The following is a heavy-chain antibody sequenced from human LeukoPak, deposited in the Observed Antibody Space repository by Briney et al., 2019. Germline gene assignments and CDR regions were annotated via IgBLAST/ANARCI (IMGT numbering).Heavy chain of an antibody. V-gene: IGHV7-4-1*02. J-gene: IGHJ4*02. CDR2: INTNTGHP. Sequence: GASVKVSCKASGYIFTSYAMGWVRQAPGHGLEWMGWINTNTGHPTYAQGFTGRFVFSLDTSVSTAYLQSSSLKAEDTAVYYCARDQVLGYSYGSPPPSPLDYWGQGTLVTVSS. CDR1: GYIFTSYA. D-gene: IGHD5-18*01. CDR3: ARDQVLGYSYGSPPPSPLDY.